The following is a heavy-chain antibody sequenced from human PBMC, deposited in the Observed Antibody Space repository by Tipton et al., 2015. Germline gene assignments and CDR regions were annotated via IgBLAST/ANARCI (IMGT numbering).Heavy chain of an antibody. J-gene: IGHJ4*02. V-gene: IGHV6-1*01. Sequence: GLVKPSQTLSLTCAISGDSVSSNSDAWNWIRQSPSRGLEWLGNTYYRSKWYSDYAVSVKSRITINSDTSKNQFSLQLNSMTPEDTAVYYCARGRGLGLFDYWGQGTLVTVSS. D-gene: IGHD1-26*01. CDR1: GDSVSSNSDA. CDR3: ARGRGLGLFDY. CDR2: TYYRSKWYS.